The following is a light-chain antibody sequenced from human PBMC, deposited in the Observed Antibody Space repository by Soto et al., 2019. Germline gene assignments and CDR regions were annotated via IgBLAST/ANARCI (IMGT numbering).Light chain of an antibody. Sequence: EIVLTQSPGTLSLSPGKRATLSCRASQSISSSYLAWYQQRPGQAPRLLIYGASSRATGIPDRFSGSGSGTEFTLTISRLEPEDFAVYYCQQYGSSSWTFGQGTK. CDR2: GAS. CDR1: QSISSSY. V-gene: IGKV3-20*01. CDR3: QQYGSSSWT. J-gene: IGKJ1*01.